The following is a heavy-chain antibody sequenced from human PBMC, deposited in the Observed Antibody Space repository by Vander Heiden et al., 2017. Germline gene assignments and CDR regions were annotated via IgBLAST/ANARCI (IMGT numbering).Heavy chain of an antibody. V-gene: IGHV4-59*01. CDR3: ARETFGDCWRGYSHNWFDP. CDR2: IYYSGST. D-gene: IGHD3-3*01. Sequence: QVQLQESGPGLVKPSETLSLTCTVSGGSISSYYWSWIRQPPGKGLEWIGYIYYSGSTNYNPSLKSRVTISVDTSKNQFSLKLSSVTAADKAVYYCARETFGDCWRGYSHNWFDPWGQGTLVTVSS. CDR1: GGSISSYY. J-gene: IGHJ5*02.